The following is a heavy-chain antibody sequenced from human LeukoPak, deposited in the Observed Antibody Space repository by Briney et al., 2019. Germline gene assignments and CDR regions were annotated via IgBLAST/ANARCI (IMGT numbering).Heavy chain of an antibody. CDR1: GFTFSSYA. D-gene: IGHD3-3*01. J-gene: IGHJ4*02. Sequence: GGSLRLSCAASGFTFSSYAMGWVRQAPGKGLEWVSGISYSGESTYYADSVKGRFTISRDISNNTLSLQMSSLRAEDTAVYFCAGGTNFWSGYSFDSWGQGTLVTVSS. V-gene: IGHV3-23*01. CDR3: AGGTNFWSGYSFDS. CDR2: ISYSGEST.